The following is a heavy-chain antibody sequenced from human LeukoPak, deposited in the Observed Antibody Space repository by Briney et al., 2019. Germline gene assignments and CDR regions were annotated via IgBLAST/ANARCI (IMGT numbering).Heavy chain of an antibody. CDR1: GYTFTNYY. J-gene: IGHJ4*02. CDR3: AREYSGGHFDY. D-gene: IGHD2-21*01. Sequence: ASAKLSCKASGYTFTNYYVHWVRQAPGQGLEWMGLINLSGGNTNYAQKFQGRVSMTRDTSTGTVYMDLSSLRSEDTAVYYCAREYSGGHFDYWGQGTLVTVSS. V-gene: IGHV1-46*01. CDR2: INLSGGNT.